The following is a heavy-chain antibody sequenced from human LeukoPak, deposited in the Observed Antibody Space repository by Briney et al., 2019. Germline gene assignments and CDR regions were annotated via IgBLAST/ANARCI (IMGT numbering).Heavy chain of an antibody. CDR3: AREGYSYGGLDAFDI. D-gene: IGHD5-18*01. CDR1: GFTFSSYG. J-gene: IGHJ3*02. CDR2: ISYDGSNK. V-gene: IGHV3-30*03. Sequence: GGSLRLSCAASGFTFSSYGMHWVRQAPGRGLEWVAVISYDGSNKYYADSVKGRFTISRDNAKNSLYLQMNSLRAEDTAVYYCAREGYSYGGLDAFDIWGQGTMVTVSS.